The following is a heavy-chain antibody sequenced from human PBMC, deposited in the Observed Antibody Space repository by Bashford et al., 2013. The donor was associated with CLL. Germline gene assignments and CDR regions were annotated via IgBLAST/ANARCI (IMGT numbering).Heavy chain of an antibody. Sequence: SGPTLVKPTQTLTLTCTFSGFSLSTSGLAVGWIRQTPLKALEWLAVIYWDDDKRYTPSLKDRLTITKDTSKKQVVLTMANMDPVDAATYYCAVATAYLTSGALLFDHWGPGSPGHRLL. V-gene: IGHV2-5*02. CDR2: IYWDDDK. CDR3: AVATAYLTSGALLFDH. D-gene: IGHD1-1*01. J-gene: IGHJ4*02. CDR1: GFSLSTSGLA.